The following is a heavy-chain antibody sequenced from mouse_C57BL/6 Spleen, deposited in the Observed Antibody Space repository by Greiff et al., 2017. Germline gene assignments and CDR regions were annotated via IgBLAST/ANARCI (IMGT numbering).Heavy chain of an antibody. V-gene: IGHV5-16*01. CDR3: ARDNAMDY. CDR1: GFTFSDYY. CDR2: INYDGSST. Sequence: EVKLVESEGGLVQPGSSTKLSCTASGFTFSDYYMAWVRQVPEKGLEWVANINYDGSSTYYLDSLKSRFIISRDNAKNILYLQMSSLKSEDTATYYCARDNAMDYWGQGTSVTVSS. J-gene: IGHJ4*01.